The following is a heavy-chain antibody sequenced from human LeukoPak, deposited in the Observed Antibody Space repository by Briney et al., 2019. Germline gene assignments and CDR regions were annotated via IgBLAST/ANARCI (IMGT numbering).Heavy chain of an antibody. J-gene: IGHJ4*02. D-gene: IGHD3-10*01. V-gene: IGHV4-38-2*02. CDR3: ARVTHYYDSGSYPY. Sequence: MPSQTLSLTCTVSGGSISSGYYWGWIRQSPGKGLEWIGNIYHSGTTYYNPSLKSRATISVDTSKSQFSLKLSSVTAADTAVYYCARVTHYYDSGSYPYWGQGTLVIVSS. CDR2: IYHSGTT. CDR1: GGSISSGYY.